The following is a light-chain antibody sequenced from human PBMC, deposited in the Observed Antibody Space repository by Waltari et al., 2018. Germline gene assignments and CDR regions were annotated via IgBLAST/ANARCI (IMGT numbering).Light chain of an antibody. CDR3: ATWDDRLTGVV. CDR2: SND. Sequence: QSVLTQPPSASGTPGQRVTISCSGSNSNNGSNIVNWYQQVPGTAPKLLIYSNDQGPSGVPDRVSGSKSVTYASLAISGLQSEDEADYYCATWDDRLTGVVFCGGTKVTVL. J-gene: IGLJ2*01. V-gene: IGLV1-44*01. CDR1: NSNNGSNI.